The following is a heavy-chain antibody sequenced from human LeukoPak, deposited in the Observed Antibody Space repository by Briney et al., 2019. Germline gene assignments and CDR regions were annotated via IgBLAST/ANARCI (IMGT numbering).Heavy chain of an antibody. V-gene: IGHV3-7*01. CDR3: ARQRGSGCLDY. CDR1: RFTLSNYW. D-gene: IGHD6-19*01. J-gene: IGHJ4*02. CDR2: IKQDGSET. Sequence: TGGSLRLSCAASRFTLSNYWMSWVRQAPGKGLEGVANIKQDGSETYYVDSVKGRFTISRDNAKNSLSLQMNSLRAEDTAVYYCARQRGSGCLDYWGQGTLVTVSS.